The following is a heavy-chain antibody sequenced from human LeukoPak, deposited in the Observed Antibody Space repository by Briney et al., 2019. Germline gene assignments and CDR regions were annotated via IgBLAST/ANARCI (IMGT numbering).Heavy chain of an antibody. CDR2: ISGSGGST. J-gene: IGHJ4*02. V-gene: IGHV3-23*01. D-gene: IGHD2-15*01. CDR1: GFTFSSYV. Sequence: GGSLRLSCAASGFTFSSYVMSWVRQAPGKGLEWASSISGSGGSTYYADSVKGRFTISRDNSKNTLYLQMSSLRVEDTAVYYCAKAYCSGGSCYRYFDYWGQGTLVTVSS. CDR3: AKAYCSGGSCYRYFDY.